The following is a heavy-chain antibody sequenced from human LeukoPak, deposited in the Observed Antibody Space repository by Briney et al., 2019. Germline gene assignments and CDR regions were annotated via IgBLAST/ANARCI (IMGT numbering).Heavy chain of an antibody. Sequence: PGGSLRLSCAASGFTFSDHYLDWVRQAPGTGLEWVGRTRNKANRFTTEYAASVKGRFTISRDDSKNSLYLQMNSLKTEDTAVYYCTSSAYGRGMDVWGQGTTVTISS. D-gene: IGHD5-12*01. CDR1: GFTFSDHY. V-gene: IGHV3-72*01. CDR2: TRNKANRFTT. J-gene: IGHJ6*02. CDR3: TSSAYGRGMDV.